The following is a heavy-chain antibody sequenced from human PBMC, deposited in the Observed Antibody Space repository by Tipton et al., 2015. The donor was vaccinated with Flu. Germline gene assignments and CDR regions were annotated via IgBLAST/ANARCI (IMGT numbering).Heavy chain of an antibody. CDR2: ISYDGSTD. J-gene: IGHJ5*02. D-gene: IGHD3-10*01. Sequence: SLRLSCVVSGFTFSNYPLHWVRQTPGKGLEWVALISYDGSTDHYADSVKGRFTISRDNSKNTLYLQMNSLRPEDTAVYYCAKDPTPFGDLLVGNWFDPWGQGTLVTVSS. CDR3: AKDPTPFGDLLVGNWFDP. CDR1: GFTFSNYP. V-gene: IGHV3-30*01.